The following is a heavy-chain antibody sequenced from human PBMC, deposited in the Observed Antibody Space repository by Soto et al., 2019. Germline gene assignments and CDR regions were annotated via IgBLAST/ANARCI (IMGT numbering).Heavy chain of an antibody. CDR2: ISAYNGNT. V-gene: IGHV1-18*01. D-gene: IGHD2-15*01. CDR1: GYTFTSYG. J-gene: IGHJ6*03. CDR3: ARGTRGLPRYYYYYMDV. Sequence: QVQLVQSGAEVKKPGASVKVSCKASGYTFTSYGISWVRQAPGQGLEWMGWISAYNGNTNYAQKLQGRVTMTTDTSTSTAYMELKSLRSDDTAVYYCARGTRGLPRYYYYYMDVWGKGTTVTVSS.